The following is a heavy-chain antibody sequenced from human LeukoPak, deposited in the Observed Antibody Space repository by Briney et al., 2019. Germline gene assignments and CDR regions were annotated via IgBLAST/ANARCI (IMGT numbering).Heavy chain of an antibody. CDR2: INPNSGGT. CDR3: ARDAGYSYGRAFDY. Sequence: ASVEVSCKASGYTFTGYYMHWVRQAPGQGLEWMGWINPNSGGTNYAQKFQGRVTMTRDTSISTAYMELSRLRSDDTAVYYCARDAGYSYGRAFDYWGQGTLVTVSS. D-gene: IGHD5-18*01. J-gene: IGHJ4*02. CDR1: GYTFTGYY. V-gene: IGHV1-2*02.